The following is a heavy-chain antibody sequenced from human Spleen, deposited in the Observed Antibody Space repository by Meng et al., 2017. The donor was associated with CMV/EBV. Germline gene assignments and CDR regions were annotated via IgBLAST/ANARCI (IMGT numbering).Heavy chain of an antibody. CDR2: SRDRARSYST. D-gene: IGHD6-19*01. J-gene: IGHJ6*02. CDR3: ARDLAVGHGDYYRDMDV. CDR1: GFIFSDHY. V-gene: IGHV3-72*01. Sequence: GESLKISCAASGFIFSDHYMDWVRQAPGKGLEWVGRSRDRARSYSTQYAASVRGRFTISRDDSKNSVFLQMNSLRAEDTAVYYCARDLAVGHGDYYRDMDVWGQGTTVTVSS.